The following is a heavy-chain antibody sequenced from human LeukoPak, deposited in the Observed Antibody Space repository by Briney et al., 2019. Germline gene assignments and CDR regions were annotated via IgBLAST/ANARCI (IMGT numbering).Heavy chain of an antibody. CDR3: AKGNGGYYYDF. CDR2: ISGSGDTT. CDR1: GFTFSSYA. J-gene: IGHJ4*02. V-gene: IGHV3-23*01. Sequence: PGGSLRLSCAASGFTFSSYAMTWVRQAPGKGLEWVSTISGSGDTTYYADSVKGRFTISRDSSKNTLYLQMNSLRAEDTAIYSCAKGNGGYYYDFWGQGTLVTVSS. D-gene: IGHD3-22*01.